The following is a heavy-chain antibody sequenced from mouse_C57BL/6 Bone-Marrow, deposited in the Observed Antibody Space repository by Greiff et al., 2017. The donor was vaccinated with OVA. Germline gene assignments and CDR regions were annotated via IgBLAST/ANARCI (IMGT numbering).Heavy chain of an antibody. CDR1: GYTFTSYW. CDR3: ARSVYGRFDY. J-gene: IGHJ2*01. CDR2: IYPGSGST. V-gene: IGHV1-55*01. D-gene: IGHD1-1*02. Sequence: KQPGAELVKPGASVKMSCKASGYTFTSYWITWVKQRPGQGLEWIGDIYPGSGSTNYNEKFKSKATLTVDTSSSTAYMQLSSLTSEDSAVYYCARSVYGRFDYWGQGTTLTVSS.